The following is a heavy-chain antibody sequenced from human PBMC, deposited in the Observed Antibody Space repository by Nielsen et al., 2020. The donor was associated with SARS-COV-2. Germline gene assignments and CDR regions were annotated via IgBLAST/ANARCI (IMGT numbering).Heavy chain of an antibody. CDR2: ISYSGST. D-gene: IGHD2-8*01. CDR3: ARGNTKDHSLDV. J-gene: IGHJ6*02. V-gene: IGHV4-30-4*01. CDR1: GGSISSGDYF. Sequence: SETLSLTCTVSGGSISSGDYFWSWIRQPPGKGLEWIGYISYSGSTYYNPSLKSRVDVSVDTSKNQFSLKLSSVTAADTAVYYCARGNTKDHSLDVRGQGTTVTVSS.